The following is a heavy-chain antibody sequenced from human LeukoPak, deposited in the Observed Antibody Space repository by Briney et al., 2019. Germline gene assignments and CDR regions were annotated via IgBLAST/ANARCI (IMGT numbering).Heavy chain of an antibody. Sequence: SETLSLTRTVSGGSISSYYWSWLRQPPGKGLEWIGYIYTSGSTNYNPSINSRVTISEDTSKNQFSLKLSSVTAADTAVYYCARHDLVRGVTWVYYYMDVWGKGTTVTVSS. CDR3: ARHDLVRGVTWVYYYMDV. CDR1: GGSISSYY. V-gene: IGHV4-4*09. J-gene: IGHJ6*03. D-gene: IGHD3-10*01. CDR2: IYTSGST.